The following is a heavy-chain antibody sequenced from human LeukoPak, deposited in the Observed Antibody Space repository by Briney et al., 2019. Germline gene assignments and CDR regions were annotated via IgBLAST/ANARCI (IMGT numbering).Heavy chain of an antibody. V-gene: IGHV1-18*01. J-gene: IGHJ4*02. D-gene: IGHD2-2*01. CDR2: SPYNGNT. Sequence: SPYNGNTNDAQKLQCRGTMTTDTSTSTAYMELRSLRSDDTAVYYCARAVVVPAAIEYYFDYWGQGTLVTVSS. CDR3: ARAVVVPAAIEYYFDY.